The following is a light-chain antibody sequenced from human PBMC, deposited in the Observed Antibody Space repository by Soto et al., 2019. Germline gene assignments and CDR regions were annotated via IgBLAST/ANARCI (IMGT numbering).Light chain of an antibody. CDR3: QQYNSDPWT. J-gene: IGKJ1*01. CDR2: KAS. V-gene: IGKV1-5*03. Sequence: DIQMTQSPSTLSASAGDRVTITCRASQTISSWLAWYQQKPGKAPKLLIYKASSLESGVPSRFSGSGSGTEFTLTISSLQPDDFATYICQQYNSDPWTFGQVTKVEIK. CDR1: QTISSW.